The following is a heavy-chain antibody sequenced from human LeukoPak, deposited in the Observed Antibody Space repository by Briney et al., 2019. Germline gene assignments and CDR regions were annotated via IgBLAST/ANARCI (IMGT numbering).Heavy chain of an antibody. V-gene: IGHV3-33*06. CDR1: GFTFSSYG. CDR2: IWYDGSNK. D-gene: IGHD3-10*01. Sequence: GGSLRLSCAASGFTFSSYGMHWVRQAPGKGLEWVSVIWYDGSNKYYADSVKGRFTISRDNSKNTLYLQMNSLRAEDTAVYYCAKDYYGPSGGVDYWGQGTLVTVSS. CDR3: AKDYYGPSGGVDY. J-gene: IGHJ4*02.